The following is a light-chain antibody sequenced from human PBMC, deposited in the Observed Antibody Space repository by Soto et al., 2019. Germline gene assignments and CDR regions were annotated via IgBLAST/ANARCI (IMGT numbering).Light chain of an antibody. CDR1: QSISNW. CDR3: QQRSNWPPIT. CDR2: KAS. J-gene: IGKJ5*01. Sequence: DIQMTQSPSTLSASVGDRVIITCRASQSISNWLAWYQQKPGKAPNLLIYKASSLKSGVPSRFSGSGSGTDFTLTISSLEPEDFAVYYCQQRSNWPPITFGQGTRLEIK. V-gene: IGKV1-5*03.